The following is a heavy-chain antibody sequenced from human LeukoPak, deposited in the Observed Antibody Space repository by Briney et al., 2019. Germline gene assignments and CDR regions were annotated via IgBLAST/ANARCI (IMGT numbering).Heavy chain of an antibody. Sequence: GGSLRLSCAASGFTFSSYGIHWVRQAPGKGLEWVAVIWYDGSNKYYADSVKGRFTISRDNSKNTLYLQMNSLRAEDTAVYYCARDRSFYGDGAFDYWGQGTLATVSS. CDR2: IWYDGSNK. D-gene: IGHD4-17*01. CDR1: GFTFSSYG. J-gene: IGHJ4*02. CDR3: ARDRSFYGDGAFDY. V-gene: IGHV3-33*01.